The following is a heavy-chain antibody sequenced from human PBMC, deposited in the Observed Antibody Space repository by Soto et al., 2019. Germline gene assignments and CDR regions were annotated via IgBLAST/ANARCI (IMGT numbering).Heavy chain of an antibody. J-gene: IGHJ6*02. CDR3: ARPVFGSGSPYDYYYGMDV. CDR1: GYSFTSYW. CDR2: IYPGDSDT. V-gene: IGHV5-51*01. Sequence: PGESLKISCKGSGYSFTSYWIGWVRQMPGKGLEWMGIIYPGDSDTRYSPSFQGQVTISADKSISTAYLQWSSLKASDTAMYYCARPVFGSGSPYDYYYGMDVWGQGTTVTVSS. D-gene: IGHD3-10*01.